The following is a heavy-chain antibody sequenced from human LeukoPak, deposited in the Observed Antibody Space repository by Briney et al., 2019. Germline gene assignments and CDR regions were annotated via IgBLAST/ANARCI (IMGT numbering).Heavy chain of an antibody. Sequence: ASVKVSCKVSGYTLTELSMHWVRQAPGKGLEWMGGFDPEDGETIYAQKFQGRVTMTRDMSTSTVYMELSSLRSEDTAVYYCARDVAAAGTYYMDVWGKGTTVTVSS. CDR3: ARDVAAAGTYYMDV. CDR2: FDPEDGET. CDR1: GYTLTELS. V-gene: IGHV1-24*01. J-gene: IGHJ6*03. D-gene: IGHD6-13*01.